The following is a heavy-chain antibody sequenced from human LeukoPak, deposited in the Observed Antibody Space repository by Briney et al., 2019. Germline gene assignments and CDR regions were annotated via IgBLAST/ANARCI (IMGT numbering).Heavy chain of an antibody. D-gene: IGHD3-16*01. CDR3: ARESQTGGDFDH. V-gene: IGHV1-3*01. CDR1: GYTFTSYA. CDR2: INAGNGNT. J-gene: IGHJ4*02. Sequence: GASVKVSCKASGYTFTSYAMHWVRQAPGQRLEWMGWINAGNGNTKYSQKFQGRVTITRDTSASTAYMELSSLRSGDTAVYYCARESQTGGDFDHWGQGTLVTVSS.